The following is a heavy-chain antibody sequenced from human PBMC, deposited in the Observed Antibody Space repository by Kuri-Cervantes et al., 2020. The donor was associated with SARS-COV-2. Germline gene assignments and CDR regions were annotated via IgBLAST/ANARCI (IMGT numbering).Heavy chain of an antibody. J-gene: IGHJ5*02. Sequence: SETLSLTCSVSGGSIISSGNYWGWIRQPPGKGLEWVGSIYYTGSTSYNPSLKSRATISVDTSKNQFSLRLSSVTAADTAVYYCARHPLITLKEGWFDPWGQGTLVTVSS. D-gene: IGHD3-22*01. V-gene: IGHV4-39*01. CDR3: ARHPLITLKEGWFDP. CDR1: GGSIISSGNY. CDR2: IYYTGST.